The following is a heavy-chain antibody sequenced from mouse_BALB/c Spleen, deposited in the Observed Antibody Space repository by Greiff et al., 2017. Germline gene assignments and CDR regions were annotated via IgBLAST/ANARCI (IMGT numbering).Heavy chain of an antibody. CDR3: ARWGNYWFAY. CDR2: ISYSGST. D-gene: IGHD2-1*01. J-gene: IGHJ3*01. Sequence: EVKLVESGPGLVKPSQSLSLTCTVTGYSITSDYAWNWIRQFPGNKLEWMGYISYSGSTSYNPSLKSRISITRDTSKNQFFLQLNSVTTEDTATYYCARWGNYWFAYWGQGTLVTVSA. CDR1: GYSITSDYA. V-gene: IGHV3-2*02.